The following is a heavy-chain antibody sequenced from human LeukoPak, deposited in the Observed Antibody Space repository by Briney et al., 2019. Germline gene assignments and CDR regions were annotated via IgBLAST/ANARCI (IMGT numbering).Heavy chain of an antibody. D-gene: IGHD3-22*01. CDR1: GFTFSRHW. CDR2: IKHDGSEK. CDR3: ATPLDYYDRSDSHQGGD. V-gene: IGHV3-7*03. Sequence: GGSLRLSCAASGFTFSRHWMTWVRQAPGQGLEWVANIKHDGSEKNYVDSVKGRFTISRDNAENSLFLQMNSLRAEDTAVYYCATPLDYYDRSDSHQGGDWGQGTLVTVSS. J-gene: IGHJ4*02.